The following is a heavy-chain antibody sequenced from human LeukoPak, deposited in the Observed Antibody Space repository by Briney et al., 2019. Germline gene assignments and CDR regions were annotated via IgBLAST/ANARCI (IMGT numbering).Heavy chain of an antibody. CDR2: ISWNSGSI. J-gene: IGHJ3*02. CDR1: GFTLDDYA. Sequence: GGSLRLSCAASGFTLDDYAMHWVRQAPGKGLEWVSGISWNSGSIGYADSVKGRFTISRDNAKNSLYLQMNSLRAEDMALYYCAKDFSMVRGVTSSAFDIWGQGTMVTVSS. D-gene: IGHD3-10*01. CDR3: AKDFSMVRGVTSSAFDI. V-gene: IGHV3-9*03.